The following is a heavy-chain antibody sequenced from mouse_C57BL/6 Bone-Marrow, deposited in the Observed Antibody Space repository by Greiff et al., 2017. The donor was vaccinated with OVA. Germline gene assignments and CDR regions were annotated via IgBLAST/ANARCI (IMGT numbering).Heavy chain of an antibody. CDR1: GYAFTNYL. CDR3: ARSAVVATYYYARDY. D-gene: IGHD1-1*01. CDR2: INPGSGGT. V-gene: IGHV1-54*01. J-gene: IGHJ4*01. Sequence: VQLQQSGAELVRPGTSVKVSCKASGYAFTNYLIEWVKQRPGQGLEWIGVINPGSGGTNYNEKFKGKAPLTADNSSSTAYMQLSSLTSEDSAVYFCARSAVVATYYYARDYWGQGTSVTVSS.